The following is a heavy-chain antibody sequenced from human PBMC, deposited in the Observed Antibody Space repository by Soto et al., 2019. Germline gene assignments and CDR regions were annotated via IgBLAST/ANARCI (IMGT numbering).Heavy chain of an antibody. D-gene: IGHD3-22*01. CDR2: IDPNSGGT. J-gene: IGHJ3*02. CDR1: GYTFTGYY. CDR3: ANIQPYYYSPQGPQKAFDI. V-gene: IGHV1-2*02. Sequence: ASVKVSCKASGYTFTGYYMHWVRQAPGQGLEWMGWIDPNSGGTNYAQKFQGRVTMTRDTSVSTAYMELSRLRSDDTAVYYCANIQPYYYSPQGPQKAFDIWGQGTMVTVSS.